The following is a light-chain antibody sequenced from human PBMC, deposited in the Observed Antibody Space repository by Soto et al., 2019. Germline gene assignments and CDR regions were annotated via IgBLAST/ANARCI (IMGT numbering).Light chain of an antibody. J-gene: IGLJ3*02. CDR3: AAWDDKLTGWV. V-gene: IGLV1-47*01. CDR1: SSNIGSDY. Sequence: QSVLTQPPSASATPGQWVTISCSGSSSNIGSDYVSWFQQFPGTAPKILIYRNNQRPSGVPDRFSGSKSGTSASLAISGLRSEDETDYYCAAWDDKLTGWVFGGGTKLTVL. CDR2: RNN.